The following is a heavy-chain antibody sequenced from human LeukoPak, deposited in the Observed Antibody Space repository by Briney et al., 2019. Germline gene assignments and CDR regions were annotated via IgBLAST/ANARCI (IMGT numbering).Heavy chain of an antibody. D-gene: IGHD6-19*01. V-gene: IGHV4-4*07. J-gene: IGHJ3*02. CDR2: IYTSGST. CDR1: GGSISSYY. Sequence: PSETLSLTCTVSGGSISSYYWSWIRQPAGKGLEWIGRIYTSGSTNYNPSLKSRVTMSVDTSKNQFSLKLSSVTAADTAVYYCAKGKYSSGWYLASDIWGQGTMVTVSS. CDR3: AKGKYSSGWYLASDI.